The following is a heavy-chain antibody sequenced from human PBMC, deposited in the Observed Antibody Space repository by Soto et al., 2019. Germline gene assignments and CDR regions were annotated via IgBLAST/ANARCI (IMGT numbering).Heavy chain of an antibody. CDR1: GFTFSSYA. CDR2: ISMSGTTM. J-gene: IGHJ5*02. Sequence: EVRLVESGGGLAQPGGSLRLSCAASGFTFSSYAMNWVRQSPGKGLEWVSYISMSGTTMFYADSVKGRFTISRDNAKKSLFLQMNSLRDEDTAMYYCARDAIGDATNWFDPWGQATLVTVSS. CDR3: ARDAIGDATNWFDP. V-gene: IGHV3-48*02.